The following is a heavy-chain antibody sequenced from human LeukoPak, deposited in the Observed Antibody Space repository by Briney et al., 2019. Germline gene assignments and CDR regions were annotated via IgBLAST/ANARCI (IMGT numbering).Heavy chain of an antibody. D-gene: IGHD6-19*01. CDR2: IYSGGST. V-gene: IGHV3-53*01. J-gene: IGHJ4*02. CDR3: ARGGIGVAGDFEY. CDR1: GFTVSTDY. Sequence: GGSLRLSCAASGFTVSTDYMNWVRQAPGKGLDWVSVIYSGGSTYYADSVKGRFTISRDNSKDTLYPQMNSLRAEDTAVYYCARGGIGVAGDFEYWGQGTLVTVSS.